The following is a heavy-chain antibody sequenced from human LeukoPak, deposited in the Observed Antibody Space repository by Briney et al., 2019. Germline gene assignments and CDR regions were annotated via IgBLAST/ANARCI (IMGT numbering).Heavy chain of an antibody. V-gene: IGHV3-23*01. CDR1: GFNSNNYA. CDR2: ISDSASSA. CDR3: EIRDFWSGTSYFDY. D-gene: IGHD3-3*01. J-gene: IGHJ4*02. Sequence: GGSLRLSCAASGFNSNNYAMSWVRQAPGKGLEWVSVISDSASSAYYADSVKGRFTISRDNAKNTLYLQMNSLRVEDTAVYYCEIRDFWSGTSYFDYWGQGTLVTVS.